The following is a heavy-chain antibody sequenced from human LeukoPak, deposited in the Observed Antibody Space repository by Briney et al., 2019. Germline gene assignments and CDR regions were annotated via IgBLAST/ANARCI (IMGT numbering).Heavy chain of an antibody. CDR2: IGTAGDT. CDR1: GFTFSNYD. Sequence: GGSLRLSCAASGFTFSNYDMHWVRQVTGKGLEWVSAIGTAGDTYYPGSVKGRFTISRDNAKNSLYLQMNSLRAEDTALYYCAKDTQSSVYSYYFDYWGQGALVTVSS. J-gene: IGHJ4*02. V-gene: IGHV3-13*01. D-gene: IGHD2-21*01. CDR3: AKDTQSSVYSYYFDY.